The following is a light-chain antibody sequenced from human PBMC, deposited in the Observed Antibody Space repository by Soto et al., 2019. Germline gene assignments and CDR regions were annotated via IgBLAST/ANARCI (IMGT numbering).Light chain of an antibody. CDR1: RSIGNY. J-gene: IGKJ2*01. V-gene: IGKV1-39*01. CDR3: QQSYSTPYS. Sequence: DIQMTQSPSSLSASVGDRVTITCRASRSIGNYLNWYQQKPESAPKVLIYLTSSLRSGVPSRFSGSGSGTDFTLSISSLQPDDFATYYCQQSYSTPYSFGQGTKLEIK. CDR2: LTS.